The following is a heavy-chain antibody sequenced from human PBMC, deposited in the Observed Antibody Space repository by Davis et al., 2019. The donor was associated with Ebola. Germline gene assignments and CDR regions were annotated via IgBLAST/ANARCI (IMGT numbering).Heavy chain of an antibody. CDR2: IDPNDSYT. D-gene: IGHD2-2*01. CDR3: ATGGGYCSSTSCYRI. V-gene: IGHV5-10-1*01. Sequence: GESLKISCQGSGYSFTTYWITWLRQMPGKGLEWMGRIDPNDSYTNYNPSFEGHVSMSADKSISTVYLQWSSLKASDTAIYYCATGGGYCSSTSCYRIWGQGTLVTVSS. CDR1: GYSFTTYW. J-gene: IGHJ4*02.